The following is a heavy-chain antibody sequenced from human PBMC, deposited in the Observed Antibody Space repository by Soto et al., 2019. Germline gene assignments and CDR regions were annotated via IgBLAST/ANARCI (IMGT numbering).Heavy chain of an antibody. Sequence: EVQLVESGGDLVQPGGSLRLSCAASGFPFSSYLMSWVRQAPGKGLEWVANIGQDGSDKYYMGSVKGRFTISRDNAKNSLYLQMDSLRVEDSAMYYCSRDICGTSAGCANWGQGTAVSVSS. J-gene: IGHJ4*02. V-gene: IGHV3-7*01. CDR3: SRDICGTSAGCAN. D-gene: IGHD6-19*01. CDR2: IGQDGSDK. CDR1: GFPFSSYL.